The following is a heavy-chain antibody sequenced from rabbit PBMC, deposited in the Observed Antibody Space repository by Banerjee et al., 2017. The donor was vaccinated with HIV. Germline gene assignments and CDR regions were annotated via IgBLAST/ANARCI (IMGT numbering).Heavy chain of an antibody. V-gene: IGHV1S42*01. Sequence: QEPLKESGGGLVTPGGTLTLTCTASGLDISSYTMGWVRQAPGKGLEWITCIDTTTGSTWYASWVNGRFTISKTSWTTVTLQMTSLTAADTATYFCARDLTGVIGWNFNLWGQGTLVTVS. CDR2: IDTTTGST. J-gene: IGHJ4*01. CDR1: GLDISSYT. D-gene: IGHD1-1*01. CDR3: ARDLTGVIGWNFNL.